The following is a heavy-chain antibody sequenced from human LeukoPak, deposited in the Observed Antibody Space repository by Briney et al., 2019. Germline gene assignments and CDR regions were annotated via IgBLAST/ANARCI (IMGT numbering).Heavy chain of an antibody. D-gene: IGHD1-26*01. CDR2: IRTKPKSYAT. CDR3: TRGGYGGNYYGIDY. Sequence: GGSPRLSCAASGFTFSESTMHWVRQGSGKGLEWVGRIRTKPKSYATEYAASVKGRFTISRDDSKNAAYLQMNSLKTEGTAVYYCTRGGYGGNYYGIDYWGQGTLVTVSS. CDR1: GFTFSEST. J-gene: IGHJ4*02. V-gene: IGHV3-73*01.